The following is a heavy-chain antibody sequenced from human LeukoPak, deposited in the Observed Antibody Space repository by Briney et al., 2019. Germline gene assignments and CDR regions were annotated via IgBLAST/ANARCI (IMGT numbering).Heavy chain of an antibody. Sequence: GGSLRLSCVASGFTFSSHWMSWLRQAPGKGLEWVANIKQDGSEKYYMDSVKGRFTISGDNAKNSLFLQMNSLRAEDTAVYYCARDLVGGSYYWGQGTMVTVSS. CDR2: IKQDGSEK. CDR3: ARDLVGGSYY. J-gene: IGHJ4*02. V-gene: IGHV3-7*01. D-gene: IGHD1-26*01. CDR1: GFTFSSHW.